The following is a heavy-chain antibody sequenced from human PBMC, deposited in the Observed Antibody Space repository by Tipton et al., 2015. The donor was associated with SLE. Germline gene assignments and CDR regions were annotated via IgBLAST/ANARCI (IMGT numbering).Heavy chain of an antibody. V-gene: IGHV4-39*07. Sequence: LRLSCTVSGGSLSSRSYYWGWIRQPPGKGLEWIGNIYYSGSTYYNPSLKSRVTISVDTSKNQFSLKLSSVTAADTAVYYCARDIVVVPAAGPSFDYWGQGTLVTVSS. D-gene: IGHD2-2*01. CDR3: ARDIVVVPAAGPSFDY. CDR1: GGSLSSRSYY. CDR2: IYYSGST. J-gene: IGHJ4*02.